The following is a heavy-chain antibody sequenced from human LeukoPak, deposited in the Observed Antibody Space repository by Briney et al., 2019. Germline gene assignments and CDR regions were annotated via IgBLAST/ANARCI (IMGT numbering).Heavy chain of an antibody. D-gene: IGHD6-13*01. J-gene: IGHJ4*02. CDR1: GFTFSSYA. V-gene: IGHV3-23*01. CDR2: ISGSGGST. Sequence: PGGSLRLSCAASGFTFSSYAMSWVRQAPGKGLGWVSAISGSGGSTYYADSVKGRFTLSRDNSKNTLYLQMNSLRAEDTAVYYCAKDNGYSSTREDYWGQGTLVTVSS. CDR3: AKDNGYSSTREDY.